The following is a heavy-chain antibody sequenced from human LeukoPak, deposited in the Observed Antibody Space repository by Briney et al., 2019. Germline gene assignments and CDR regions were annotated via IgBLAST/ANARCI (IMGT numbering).Heavy chain of an antibody. D-gene: IGHD6-13*01. CDR1: GFSFSSIA. V-gene: IGHV3-30-3*01. CDR2: ISYDGSNK. Sequence: PGTSLRLSCAASGFSFSSIAMYWVRQAPGKGLEWVAVISYDGSNKYYADSVKGRFTISRDNSNNTLYLQMNSLRDEDTAVYYCARAYSSSWNDYWGQGTLVTVSS. J-gene: IGHJ4*02. CDR3: ARAYSSSWNDY.